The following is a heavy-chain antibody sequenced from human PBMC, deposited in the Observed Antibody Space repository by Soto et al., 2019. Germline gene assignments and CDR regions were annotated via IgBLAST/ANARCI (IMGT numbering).Heavy chain of an antibody. V-gene: IGHV4-30-2*01. Sequence: SETLSLTCAVSGGSISSGGYSWSWFRQPPGKGLEWIGYIYHSGSTYYNPSLKSRVTISVDRSKNQFSLKLSSVTAADTAVYYCARVPSPRGQGTLVTVS. D-gene: IGHD6-6*01. CDR3: ARVPSP. J-gene: IGHJ4*02. CDR2: IYHSGST. CDR1: GGSISSGGYS.